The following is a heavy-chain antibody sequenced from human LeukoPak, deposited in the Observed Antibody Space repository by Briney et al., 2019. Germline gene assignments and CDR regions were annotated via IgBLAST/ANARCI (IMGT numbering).Heavy chain of an antibody. Sequence: GGSLRLSCAASGFTFSSYWMSWDRQAPGKGLEWVANIKQDGSEKYYVDSVKGRFTISRDNPKNSLYLQMNSLRAEDTAVYYCARVGSGPRVLEWFRRHPNFFDYWGQGTLVTVSS. CDR1: GFTFSSYW. J-gene: IGHJ4*02. D-gene: IGHD3-3*01. CDR2: IKQDGSEK. V-gene: IGHV3-7*01. CDR3: ARVGSGPRVLEWFRRHPNFFDY.